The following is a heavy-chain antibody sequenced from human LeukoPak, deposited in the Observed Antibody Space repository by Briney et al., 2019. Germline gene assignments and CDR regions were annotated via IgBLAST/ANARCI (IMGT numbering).Heavy chain of an antibody. J-gene: IGHJ5*02. Sequence: SETLSLTCTVSGGSISSSSYYWGWIRQPPGKGLEWIGSIYYSGSTYYNPSLKSRVTISVDASKNQFSLKLSSVTAADTAVYYCARHVVAAAGKDSWFDPWGQGTLVTVSS. V-gene: IGHV4-39*01. D-gene: IGHD6-13*01. CDR1: GGSISSSSYY. CDR2: IYYSGST. CDR3: ARHVVAAAGKDSWFDP.